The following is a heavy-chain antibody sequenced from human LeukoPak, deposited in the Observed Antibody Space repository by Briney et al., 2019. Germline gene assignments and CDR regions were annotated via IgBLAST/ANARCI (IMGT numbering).Heavy chain of an antibody. D-gene: IGHD3-16*02. CDR3: ASPPPYDYVWGSYHNSDAFDI. V-gene: IGHV3-23*01. CDR1: GFTFSSYA. J-gene: IGHJ3*02. Sequence: GGSLRLSCAASGFTFSSYAMSWVRQAPGKGLEWVSAISGSGGSTYYADSVKGRFTISRDNSKNTPYLQMNSLRAEDTAVYYCASPPPYDYVWGSYHNSDAFDIWGQGTMVTVSS. CDR2: ISGSGGST.